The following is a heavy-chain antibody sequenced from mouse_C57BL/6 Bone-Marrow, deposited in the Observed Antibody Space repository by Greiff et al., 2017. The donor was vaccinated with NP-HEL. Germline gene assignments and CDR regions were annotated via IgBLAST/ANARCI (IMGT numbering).Heavy chain of an antibody. D-gene: IGHD1-1*01. V-gene: IGHV1-18*01. CDR1: GYTFTDYN. CDR2: INPNNGGT. J-gene: IGHJ4*01. Sequence: EVQLQESGPELVKPGASVKIPCKASGYTFTDYNMDWVKQSHGKSLEWIGDINPNNGGTIYNQKFKGKATLTVDKSSSTAYMELRSLTSEDTAVYYCARYGSRYYYGSSYYAMDYWGQGTSVTVSS. CDR3: ARYGSRYYYGSSYYAMDY.